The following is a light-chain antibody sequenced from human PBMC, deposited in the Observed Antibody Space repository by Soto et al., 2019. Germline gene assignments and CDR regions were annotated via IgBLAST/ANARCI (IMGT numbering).Light chain of an antibody. Sequence: DIQMTQSPSSLSASVGDRVTITCRASAGISSYLNWYQLKTGTDPKLLIYAASNLQSGVPPRFSGSGSGKDFNLTIAALQTDDCATYDCHQRFSSTRTLGQGTKVDIK. CDR3: HQRFSSTRT. CDR1: AGISSY. V-gene: IGKV1-39*01. J-gene: IGKJ1*01. CDR2: AAS.